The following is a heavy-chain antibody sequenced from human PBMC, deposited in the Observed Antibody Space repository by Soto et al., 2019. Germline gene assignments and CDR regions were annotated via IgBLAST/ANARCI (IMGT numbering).Heavy chain of an antibody. CDR2: IKSKTDGGTT. J-gene: IGHJ4*02. Sequence: EVQLVESGGGLVKPGGSLRLSCAASGFTFSNAWMSWVRQAPGKGLEWVGRIKSKTDGGTTDYAAPVKGRFTISRDDSKNTLYLQMNSLKTEDTAVHYCTTDTRVLRFLKWLVYDYWGQGTLVTVSS. D-gene: IGHD3-3*01. CDR3: TTDTRVLRFLKWLVYDY. V-gene: IGHV3-15*01. CDR1: GFTFSNAW.